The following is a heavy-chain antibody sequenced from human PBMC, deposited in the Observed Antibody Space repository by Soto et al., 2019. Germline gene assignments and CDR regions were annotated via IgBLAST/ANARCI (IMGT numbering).Heavy chain of an antibody. CDR1: EFTFSGRS. D-gene: IGHD3-10*01. Sequence: EVQLVESGGGLVQPGGSLRLSCAASEFTFSGRSVHWVRQAPGKGLVWVSGIDKAGTDSTYADSVKGRFTSSRDNAKNTVYLQMNSLRGEDTAVYYCARGWFGPDVWGKGTTVTVSS. J-gene: IGHJ6*03. CDR2: IDKAGTDS. CDR3: ARGWFGPDV. V-gene: IGHV3-74*01.